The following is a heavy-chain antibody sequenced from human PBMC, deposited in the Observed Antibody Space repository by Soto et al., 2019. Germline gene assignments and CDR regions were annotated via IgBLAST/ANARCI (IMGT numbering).Heavy chain of an antibody. J-gene: IGHJ6*02. V-gene: IGHV6-1*01. CDR2: TYYRSKWYN. Sequence: SQTLSLHCAISGDIDSINSAAWNWIRPSPSRGLEWLGRTYYRSKWYNDYAVSVKSRITINPDTSKNQFSLQLNSVTPEDTAVYYCARAGTTGDYYGMDVWGQGKTVTVS. CDR3: ARAGTTGDYYGMDV. CDR1: GDIDSINSAA. D-gene: IGHD4-17*01.